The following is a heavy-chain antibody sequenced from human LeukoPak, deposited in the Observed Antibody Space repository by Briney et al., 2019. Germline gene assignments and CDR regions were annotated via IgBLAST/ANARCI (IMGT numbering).Heavy chain of an antibody. V-gene: IGHV3-23*01. Sequence: PGGSLRLSCAASGFTFSSYAMSWVRQAPGKGLEWVSAISGSGGSTYYADSVKGRFTISRDSAENTLYLQMNSLRVEDAAVYYCVRDRSGSYSFDKWGQGTLVTVSS. J-gene: IGHJ4*02. CDR3: VRDRSGSYSFDK. CDR2: ISGSGGST. CDR1: GFTFSSYA. D-gene: IGHD1-26*01.